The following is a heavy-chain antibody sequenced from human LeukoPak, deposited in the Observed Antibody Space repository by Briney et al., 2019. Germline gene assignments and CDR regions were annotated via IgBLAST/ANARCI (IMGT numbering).Heavy chain of an antibody. J-gene: IGHJ2*01. Sequence: PGGSLRLSCAASGFPFSDYSMNWVRQAPGKGLEWVSSISGSSDYIYSGDSVKGRFTISRDNAKNSLYLQMTSLRAEDTAVYFCVRDLVRGVHPVFYFDLWGRGTLVTVSS. CDR3: VRDLVRGVHPVFYFDL. D-gene: IGHD3-10*01. CDR2: ISGSSDYI. CDR1: GFPFSDYS. V-gene: IGHV3-21*01.